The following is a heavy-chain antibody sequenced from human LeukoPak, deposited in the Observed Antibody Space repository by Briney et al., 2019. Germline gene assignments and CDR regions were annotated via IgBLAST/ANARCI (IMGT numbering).Heavy chain of an antibody. CDR2: IKEDGSAA. CDR3: AREGACTPQRCYEDY. Sequence: GGSLRLSCAASGFTFSRFWMTWVRQAPGKGLEWVANIKEDGSAAYYVDSVRGRFTIFRDNAENSLYLQMNSLRGDDTAMYYCAREGACTPQRCYEDYWGQGTLVTVSS. D-gene: IGHD2-2*01. CDR1: GFTFSRFW. J-gene: IGHJ4*02. V-gene: IGHV3-7*01.